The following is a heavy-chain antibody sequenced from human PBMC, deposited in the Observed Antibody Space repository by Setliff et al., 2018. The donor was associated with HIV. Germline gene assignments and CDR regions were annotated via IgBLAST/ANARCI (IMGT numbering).Heavy chain of an antibody. J-gene: IGHJ5*02. V-gene: IGHV4-34*01. CDR2: LNDRGHI. Sequence: SETLSLTCAMYGDSFGDFYWNWIRQAPGKGLEWIVELNDRGHINYNPSLKSRVTMSVDTSKNQFSLSLTSVTDADTAVYSCASRIYYYDTYRVLREEGFDPWGQGTLVTVSS. CDR1: GDSFGDFY. D-gene: IGHD3-22*01. CDR3: ASRIYYYDTYRVLREEGFDP.